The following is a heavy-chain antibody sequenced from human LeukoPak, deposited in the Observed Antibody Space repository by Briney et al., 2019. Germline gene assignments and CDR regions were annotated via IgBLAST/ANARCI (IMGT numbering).Heavy chain of an antibody. V-gene: IGHV3-48*03. Sequence: GGSLRLSCAASGLTFSSYEMNWVRQAPGKGLEWVSYISSSGSTIYYADSVKGRFTISRDNAKNSLYLQMNSLRAEDTALYYCAKDIPYSSGWYAPGYWGQGTLVTVSS. CDR2: ISSSGSTI. CDR1: GLTFSSYE. CDR3: AKDIPYSSGWYAPGY. D-gene: IGHD6-19*01. J-gene: IGHJ4*02.